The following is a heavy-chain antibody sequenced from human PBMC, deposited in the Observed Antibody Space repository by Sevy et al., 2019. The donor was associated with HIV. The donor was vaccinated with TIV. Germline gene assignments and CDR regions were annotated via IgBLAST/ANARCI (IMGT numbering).Heavy chain of an antibody. V-gene: IGHV4-31*03. CDR2: IYYSGST. CDR3: ARDTSTLYCSGGSCLIDYGMDV. D-gene: IGHD2-15*01. CDR1: GGSISSGGYY. Sequence: SETLSLTCTVSGGSISSGGYYWSWIRQHPGKGLEWIGYIYYSGSTYYNPSFKSRVTISVDTSKNQFSLKLSSVTAADTAVYYCARDTSTLYCSGGSCLIDYGMDVWGQGTTVTVSS. J-gene: IGHJ6*02.